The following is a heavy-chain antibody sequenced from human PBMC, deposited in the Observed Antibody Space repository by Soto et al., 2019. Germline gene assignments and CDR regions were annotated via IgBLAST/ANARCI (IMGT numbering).Heavy chain of an antibody. CDR2: ISGSGGTT. J-gene: IGHJ6*02. D-gene: IGHD6-6*01. CDR1: GFTFSSYA. V-gene: IGHV3-23*01. CDR3: AKPPSSSSSYYYYGMDV. Sequence: EVQLLESGGGLVQPGGSLRLSCAASGFTFSSYAMTWVRQAPGKGLEWVSDISGSGGTTYHADSVKGRFTISRDNSKNTLYLQMNCMRAEDAAVYYGAKPPSSSSSYYYYGMDVWGQGTTVTVSS.